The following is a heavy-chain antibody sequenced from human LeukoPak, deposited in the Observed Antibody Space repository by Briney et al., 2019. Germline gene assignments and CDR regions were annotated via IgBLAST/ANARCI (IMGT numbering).Heavy chain of an antibody. CDR1: GYTFTSYD. CDR3: SRSYYSSSWYYFDH. J-gene: IGHJ4*02. CDR2: MNPNSGNT. Sequence: GASVKVSCKASGYTFTSYDINWVRQATGQGLEWMGWMNPNSGNTGYAQKFQGRVTMTRNTSISTAYMELSSLRSDDTAVYFCSRSYYSSSWYYFDHWGQGTLVTVSS. V-gene: IGHV1-8*01. D-gene: IGHD2-15*01.